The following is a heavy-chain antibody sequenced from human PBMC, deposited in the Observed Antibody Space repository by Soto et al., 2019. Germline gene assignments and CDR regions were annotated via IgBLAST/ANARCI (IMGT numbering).Heavy chain of an antibody. D-gene: IGHD2-8*01. CDR2: IYHSGST. Sequence: PSETLSLTCAVSGGSISSGGYSWSWIRQPPGKGLEWIGYIYHSGSTYYNPSLKSRVTISVDRSKNQFSLKLSSVTAADTAVYYCARGGFCTIVVCYSGGVRTHVFDIWGQGTMVPVSS. CDR1: GGSISSGGYS. V-gene: IGHV4-30-2*01. CDR3: ARGGFCTIVVCYSGGVRTHVFDI. J-gene: IGHJ3*02.